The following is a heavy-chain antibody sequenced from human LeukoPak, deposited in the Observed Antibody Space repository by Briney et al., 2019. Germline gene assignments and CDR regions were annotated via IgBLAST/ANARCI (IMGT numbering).Heavy chain of an antibody. CDR2: FGIAGDT. CDR1: GFIFTDYD. CDR3: VRTNGGTYYDY. J-gene: IGHJ4*02. V-gene: IGHV3-13*01. D-gene: IGHD1-26*01. Sequence: GGSLRLSCAASGFIFTDYDLHWVRQPPGKGLEWVSVFGIAGDTYYADSVKGRFTISRDVAKNSLYLQMNNLRAGDTAVYCCVRTNGGTYYDYWGQGTLVTVSS.